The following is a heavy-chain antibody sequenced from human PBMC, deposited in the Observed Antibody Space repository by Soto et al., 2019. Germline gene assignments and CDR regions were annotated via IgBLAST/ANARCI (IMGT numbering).Heavy chain of an antibody. CDR3: ARVRSGWIPPNYYYYYMDV. J-gene: IGHJ6*03. D-gene: IGHD6-19*01. CDR1: GFTFSSYW. Sequence: GGSLRLSCAASGFTFSSYWMHWVRQAPGKGLVWVSRINSDGSSTSYADSVKGRFTISRDNAKNTLYLQMNSLRAEDTAVYYCARVRSGWIPPNYYYYYMDVWGKGTTVTVSS. V-gene: IGHV3-74*01. CDR2: INSDGSST.